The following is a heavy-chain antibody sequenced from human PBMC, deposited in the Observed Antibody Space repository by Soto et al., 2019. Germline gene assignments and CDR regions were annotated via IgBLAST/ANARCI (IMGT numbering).Heavy chain of an antibody. J-gene: IGHJ4*02. V-gene: IGHV3-23*01. CDR2: ISGSGGRT. CDR1: GFTFSSYA. CDR3: AKERVSSGYFDY. Sequence: PGGSLRLSCAASGFTFSSYAMSWVRQAPGKGLEWVSAISGSGGRTYYADSVKGRFTVSRDNSKNTLYLQINSLRAEDTAVYYCAKERVSSGYFDYWGQGTLVTVSS. D-gene: IGHD3-22*01.